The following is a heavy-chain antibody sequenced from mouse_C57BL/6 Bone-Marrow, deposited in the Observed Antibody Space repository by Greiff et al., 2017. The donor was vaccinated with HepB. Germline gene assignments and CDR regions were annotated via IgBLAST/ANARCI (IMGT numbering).Heavy chain of an antibody. CDR3: AREGWVLPFAY. D-gene: IGHD2-3*01. V-gene: IGHV1-81*01. J-gene: IGHJ3*01. CDR2: IYPRSGNT. Sequence: VQLQESGAELARPGASVKLSCKASGYTFTSYGISWVKQRTGQGLEWIGEIYPRSGNTYYNEKFKGKATLTADKSSSTAYMELRSLTSEDSAVYFCAREGWVLPFAYWGRGTLVTVSA. CDR1: GYTFTSYG.